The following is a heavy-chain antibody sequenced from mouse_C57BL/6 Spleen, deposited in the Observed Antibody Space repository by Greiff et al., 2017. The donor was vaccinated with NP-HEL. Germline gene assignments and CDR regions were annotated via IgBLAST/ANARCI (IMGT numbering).Heavy chain of an antibody. Sequence: VQLQQSGAELVKPGASVKLSCKASGYTFTSYWMQWVKQRPGQGLEWIGEIDPSDSYTNYNQKFKGKATLTVDTSSSTAYMQLSSLTSEDSAVYYCARSDYYGSYYYAMDYWGQGTSVTVSS. CDR2: IDPSDSYT. CDR1: GYTFTSYW. V-gene: IGHV1-50*01. J-gene: IGHJ4*01. D-gene: IGHD1-1*01. CDR3: ARSDYYGSYYYAMDY.